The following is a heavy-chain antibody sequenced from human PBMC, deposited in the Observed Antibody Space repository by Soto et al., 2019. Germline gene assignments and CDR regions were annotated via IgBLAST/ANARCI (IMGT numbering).Heavy chain of an antibody. V-gene: IGHV4-39*01. D-gene: IGHD2-2*01. CDR3: ARFGDCSSTSCFGIDY. CDR1: GGSISSSSYY. CDR2: IYYSGST. Sequence: PSETLSLTCTVSGGSISSSSYYWGWIRQPPGKGLEWIGRIYYSGSTYYNPSLKSRVTISVDTSKNQFSLKLSSVTAADTAVYYCARFGDCSSTSCFGIDYWGQGTLVTVSS. J-gene: IGHJ4*02.